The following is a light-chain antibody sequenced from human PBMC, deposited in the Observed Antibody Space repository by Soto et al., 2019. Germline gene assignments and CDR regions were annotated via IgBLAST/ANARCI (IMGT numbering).Light chain of an antibody. V-gene: IGLV1-44*01. CDR3: AVWDDSLNGYV. CDR2: SND. J-gene: IGLJ1*01. Sequence: QAVVTQPPSASRTPGQRVTISCSGSTSNIGSNTVSWYQHLPGTAPKLLIYSNDQRPSGVPDRFSGSKSGTSASLAISGLQSEDEADYYCAVWDDSLNGYVFGTGTKLTVL. CDR1: TSNIGSNT.